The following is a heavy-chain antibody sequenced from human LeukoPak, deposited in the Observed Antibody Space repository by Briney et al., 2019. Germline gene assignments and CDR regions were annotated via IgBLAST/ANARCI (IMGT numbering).Heavy chain of an antibody. D-gene: IGHD5-12*01. Sequence: SVKVSCKASGGTFSSCAISWVRQAPGQGLEWMGRIIPILGIANYAQKFQGRVTITADKSTSTAYMELSSLRSEDTAVYYCARDANIVADADYYYGMDVWGQGTTVTVSS. CDR1: GGTFSSCA. CDR3: ARDANIVADADYYYGMDV. J-gene: IGHJ6*02. CDR2: IIPILGIA. V-gene: IGHV1-69*04.